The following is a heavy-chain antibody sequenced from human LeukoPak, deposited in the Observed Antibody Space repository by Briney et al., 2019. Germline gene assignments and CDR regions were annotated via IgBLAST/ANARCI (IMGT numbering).Heavy chain of an antibody. CDR1: GGSFSGYY. D-gene: IGHD3-9*01. CDR2: INHSGST. V-gene: IGHV4-34*01. CDR3: ARGVHYDILTGYYIYYYYYMDV. J-gene: IGHJ6*03. Sequence: PSETLSLTCAVYGGSFSGYYWSWLRQPPGKGLEWIGEINHSGSTNYNPSLKSRVTISVDTSKNQFSLKLSSVTAADTAVYYCARGVHYDILTGYYIYYYYYMDVWGKGTTVTVSS.